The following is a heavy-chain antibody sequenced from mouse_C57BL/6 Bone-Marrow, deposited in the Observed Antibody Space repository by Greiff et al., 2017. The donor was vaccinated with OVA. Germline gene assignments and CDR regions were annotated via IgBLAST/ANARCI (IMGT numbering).Heavy chain of an antibody. J-gene: IGHJ2*01. CDR2: IYPGNGDT. Sequence: LQESGAELVRPGASVKMSCKASGYTFTSYNMHWVKQTTRQGLEWIGAIYPGNGDTSYNQKFKGKATLTVDKSSSTAYMQLSSLTSEDAAVYFCARVTTVYYFDYWGQGTTLTVSS. D-gene: IGHD1-1*01. CDR3: ARVTTVYYFDY. CDR1: GYTFTSYN. V-gene: IGHV1-12*01.